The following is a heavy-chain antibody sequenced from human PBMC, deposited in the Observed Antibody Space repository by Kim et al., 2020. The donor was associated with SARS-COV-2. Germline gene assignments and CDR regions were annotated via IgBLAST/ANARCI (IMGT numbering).Heavy chain of an antibody. CDR1: GFIFSSYG. J-gene: IGHJ4*02. CDR3: AKDAQYRRNTMIVVVISDY. CDR2: ISYDGSNK. Sequence: GGSLRLSCAASGFIFSSYGMHWVRQAPGKGLEWVAVISYDGSNKYYADSVKGRFTISRDNSKNTLYLQMNSLRAEDTAVYYCAKDAQYRRNTMIVVVISDYWGQGTLVTVSS. V-gene: IGHV3-30*18. D-gene: IGHD3-22*01.